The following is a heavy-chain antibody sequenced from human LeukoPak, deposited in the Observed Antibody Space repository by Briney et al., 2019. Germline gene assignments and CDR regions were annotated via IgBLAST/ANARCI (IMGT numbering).Heavy chain of an antibody. J-gene: IGHJ4*02. V-gene: IGHV3-23*01. CDR1: GFTFSSYA. CDR3: ASRYDYGDYAPLDY. Sequence: PGGSLRLSCAASGFTFSSYAMSWVRQAPGKGLEWVSAISGSGGSTYYADSVKGRFTISRDNSKNTLYLQMNSLRAEDTAVYYCASRYDYGDYAPLDYWGQGTLVTVSS. D-gene: IGHD4-17*01. CDR2: ISGSGGST.